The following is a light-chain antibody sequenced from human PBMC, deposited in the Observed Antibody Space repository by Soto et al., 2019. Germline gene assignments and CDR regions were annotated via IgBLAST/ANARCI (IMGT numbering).Light chain of an antibody. CDR1: SSDIGTGYD. CDR2: GDN. Sequence: QSVLTQPPSVSGARGQRVTISCTGSSSDIGTGYDVNWYQQLPGTAPKLLIYGDNNRPSGVPDRFSGSKSGTSASLAITGLQAEDAADYYCQSYDIRLIRVFGGGTKLTVL. J-gene: IGLJ3*02. CDR3: QSYDIRLIRV. V-gene: IGLV1-40*01.